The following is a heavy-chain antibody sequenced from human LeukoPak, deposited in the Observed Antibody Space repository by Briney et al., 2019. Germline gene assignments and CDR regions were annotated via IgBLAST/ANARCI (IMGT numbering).Heavy chain of an antibody. CDR1: GYTFTSHT. D-gene: IGHD4-17*01. CDR2: INAGNGNT. CDR3: ARDHHDYGDPSSYYYYDMDV. V-gene: IGHV1-3*01. Sequence: ASVKVSCKASGYTFTSHTMHWVRQAPGQRLEWMGWINAGNGNTKYPQKLQDRVTITRDTSASTAYMELSSLRSEDTAVYYCARDHHDYGDPSSYYYYDMDVWGQGTTVTVSS. J-gene: IGHJ6*02.